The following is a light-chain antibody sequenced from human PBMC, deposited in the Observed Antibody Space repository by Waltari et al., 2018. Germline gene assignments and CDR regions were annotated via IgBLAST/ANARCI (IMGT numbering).Light chain of an antibody. V-gene: IGKV3-11*01. CDR3: QQRANWPPLT. J-gene: IGKJ4*01. Sequence: EVVLTQSPATLSLSPGERATLSCRASQSVYNFLAWYQQTPGQAPRLLIYEASQRATGIPARFSGSGAGTDFTLTISSLEPEDAAVYYCQQRANWPPLTFGGGTKVEIK. CDR2: EAS. CDR1: QSVYNF.